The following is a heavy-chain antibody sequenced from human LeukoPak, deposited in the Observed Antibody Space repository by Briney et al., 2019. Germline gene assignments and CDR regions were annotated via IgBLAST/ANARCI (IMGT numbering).Heavy chain of an antibody. CDR1: GGSVSSSDYY. CDR3: ARVFDS. J-gene: IGHJ4*02. V-gene: IGHV4-39*07. Sequence: SETLSLTCTVSGGSVSSSDYYWGWIRQPPGKGLEWIGDIFYIGETNYNPSLKSRVTISVDTSKNQFSLKLTSVTAADTAVYYCARVFDSWGQGTLVTVSS. CDR2: IFYIGET.